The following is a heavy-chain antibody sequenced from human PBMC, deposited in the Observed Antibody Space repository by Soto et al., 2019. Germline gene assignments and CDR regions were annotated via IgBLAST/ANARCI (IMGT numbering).Heavy chain of an antibody. Sequence: QVQLQESGPGLVEPSGTLSLTCAVSGDSISSPNWWSWVRQSPGKGLEWIGEIYHSGSTNYNPSLKSRVTISVDKSKNQFSLNLSSVTAADTAIYDCARRDYYYGLDVGGQGTTVTVSS. V-gene: IGHV4-4*02. CDR2: IYHSGST. J-gene: IGHJ6*02. CDR1: GDSISSPNW. CDR3: ARRDYYYGLDV.